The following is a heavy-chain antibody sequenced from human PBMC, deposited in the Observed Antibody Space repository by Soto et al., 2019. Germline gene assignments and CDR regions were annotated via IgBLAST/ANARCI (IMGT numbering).Heavy chain of an antibody. Sequence: SETLSLTCTVSGGSISSGGYYWYWIRQHPGKGLEWIGYIYYSGTTYYNPSLKSRVTITVDTSKNQFSLKLSSVTAADTAVYYCARDKSGYSYYYFDYWGQGTLVTVSS. CDR2: IYYSGTT. D-gene: IGHD5-18*01. V-gene: IGHV4-31*03. CDR1: GGSISSGGYY. CDR3: ARDKSGYSYYYFDY. J-gene: IGHJ4*02.